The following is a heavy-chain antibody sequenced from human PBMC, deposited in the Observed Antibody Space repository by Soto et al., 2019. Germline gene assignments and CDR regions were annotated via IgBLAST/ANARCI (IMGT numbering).Heavy chain of an antibody. CDR2: ISSDGIYM. D-gene: IGHD2-15*01. Sequence: GGSLRLSCAASGFTFSSFSMNWVRQAPGKGLEWVSSISSDGIYMFSADSVKGRLTISRDNANNFLYLQMNSLRVEDTAMYYCVREGVVSATPRQDLEYWGQGTLVTVSS. CDR1: GFTFSSFS. CDR3: VREGVVSATPRQDLEY. V-gene: IGHV3-21*06. J-gene: IGHJ4*02.